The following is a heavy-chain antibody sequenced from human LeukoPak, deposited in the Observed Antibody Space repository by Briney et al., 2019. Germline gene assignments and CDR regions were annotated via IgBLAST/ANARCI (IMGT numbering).Heavy chain of an antibody. Sequence: GASVKVSCKASGYTFTGYDINWVRQATGQGLEWMGWMNPNSGNTGYAQKFQGRVTITRNTSISTAYMELSSLRSEDTAVYYCARGGVPANSGWSTTPGAFDIWGQGTMVTVSS. D-gene: IGHD6-19*01. CDR3: ARGGVPANSGWSTTPGAFDI. CDR1: GYTFTGYD. J-gene: IGHJ3*02. V-gene: IGHV1-8*03. CDR2: MNPNSGNT.